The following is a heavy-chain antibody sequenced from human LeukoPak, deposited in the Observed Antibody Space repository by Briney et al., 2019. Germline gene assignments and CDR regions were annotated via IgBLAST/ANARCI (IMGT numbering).Heavy chain of an antibody. V-gene: IGHV3-9*01. J-gene: IGHJ4*02. Sequence: SSGGYYWSWIRQHPGKGLEWVSGISWNSGSIGYADSVKGRFTISRDNAKNSLYLQMNSLRAEDTAVYYCAKEGVYDFWSGSPHPIDYWGQGTLVTVSS. CDR3: AKEGVYDFWSGSPHPIDY. CDR2: ISWNSGSI. CDR1: SSGGYY. D-gene: IGHD3-3*01.